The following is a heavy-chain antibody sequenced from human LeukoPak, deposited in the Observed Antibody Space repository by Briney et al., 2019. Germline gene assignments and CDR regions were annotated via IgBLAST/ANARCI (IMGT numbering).Heavy chain of an antibody. CDR3: ARATGSNPGFFDY. Sequence: PSETLSLTCTVSGGSMSSNFWSWIRQPAGKGLEWIGRIYTSGPTNYNPSLKSRVTMSVDTSKNQFSLYLSSMTAADTAVYYCARATGSNPGFFDYWGQGTLVTVSS. CDR2: IYTSGPT. J-gene: IGHJ4*02. D-gene: IGHD4-11*01. V-gene: IGHV4-4*07. CDR1: GGSMSSNF.